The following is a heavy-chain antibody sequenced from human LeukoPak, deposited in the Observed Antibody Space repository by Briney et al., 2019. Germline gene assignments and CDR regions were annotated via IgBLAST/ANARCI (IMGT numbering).Heavy chain of an antibody. CDR3: AKDGYYYDSSGYYSPLDY. Sequence: GGSLRLSCAASGFTFSSYAMSWVRQAPGKGLEWVSAISGSGGSTYYADSVKGRFTISRDNSKNTLYLQMNSLRVEDTAVYYCAKDGYYYDSSGYYSPLDYWGQGTLVTVSS. V-gene: IGHV3-23*01. D-gene: IGHD3-22*01. J-gene: IGHJ4*02. CDR1: GFTFSSYA. CDR2: ISGSGGST.